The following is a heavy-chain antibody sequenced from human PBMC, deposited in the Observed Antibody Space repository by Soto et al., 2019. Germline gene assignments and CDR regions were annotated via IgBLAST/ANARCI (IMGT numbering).Heavy chain of an antibody. D-gene: IGHD2-2*01. CDR2: IIPIFGTA. CDR1: GGTFSSYA. J-gene: IGHJ6*02. CDR3: ANDMPTIVVVPAAMYYYGMDV. Sequence: QVQLVQSGAEVKKPGSSVKVSCKASGGTFSSYAISWVRQAPGQGLEWMGGIIPIFGTANYAQKFQGRVTITADESTSTAYMELSSLRSEDTAVYYCANDMPTIVVVPAAMYYYGMDVWGQGTTVTVSS. V-gene: IGHV1-69*01.